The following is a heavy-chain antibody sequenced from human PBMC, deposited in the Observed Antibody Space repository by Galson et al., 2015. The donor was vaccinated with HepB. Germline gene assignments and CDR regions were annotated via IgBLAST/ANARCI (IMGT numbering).Heavy chain of an antibody. D-gene: IGHD5-24*01. J-gene: IGHJ5*02. CDR2: IIPIFGTP. Sequence: SVKVSCKAFGGTFLNSSVNWVRQAPGQGLEWMGVIIPIFGTPNYAQKFRGRVTITADKSSSTPYMELSGLRSDDTAIYYCATAAVERFVRRGWFDPWGQGTLVTVSS. CDR1: GGTFLNSS. CDR3: ATAAVERFVRRGWFDP. V-gene: IGHV1-69*06.